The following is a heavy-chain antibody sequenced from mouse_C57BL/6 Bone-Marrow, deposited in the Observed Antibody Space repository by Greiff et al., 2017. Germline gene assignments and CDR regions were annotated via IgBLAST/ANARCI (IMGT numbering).Heavy chain of an antibody. Sequence: EVQLQQSGPALVKPGASVKLSCKASGYSFTDYNMNWVKQSHGKSLEWIGVINPNNGTTSYNQKFKGKATLTVDQSSSPADMQLNSLTSEDAEVYYSARGYDYDYAMDYWGQGTAVTVTA. J-gene: IGHJ4*01. V-gene: IGHV1-39*01. CDR2: INPNNGTT. CDR1: GYSFTDYN. D-gene: IGHD2-4*01. CDR3: ARGYDYDYAMDY.